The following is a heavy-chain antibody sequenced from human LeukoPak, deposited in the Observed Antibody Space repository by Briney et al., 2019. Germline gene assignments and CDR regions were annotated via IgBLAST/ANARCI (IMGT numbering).Heavy chain of an antibody. CDR2: IIPILGIA. V-gene: IGHV1-69*04. Sequence: SSVKVSCKASGGTFSSYAISWVRQAPGQGLEWMGRIIPILGIANYAQKFQGRVTITADKSTSTAYMELSSLRSEDTAVYYCARDDYDSSGYYYYYGMDVWGQGTTVTVSS. D-gene: IGHD3-22*01. CDR1: GGTFSSYA. J-gene: IGHJ6*02. CDR3: ARDDYDSSGYYYYYGMDV.